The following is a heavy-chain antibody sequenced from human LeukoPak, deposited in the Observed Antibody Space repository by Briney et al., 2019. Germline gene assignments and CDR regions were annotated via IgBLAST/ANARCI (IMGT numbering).Heavy chain of an antibody. CDR2: FDPEDGET. J-gene: IGHJ6*02. Sequence: ASVKVSCKVSGYTLTELSMHWVRQAPGKGLEWMGGFDPEDGETIYAQKFQGRVTMTEDTSTDTAYMELSSLRSEDTAVYYCVTDLRGTDPPYYYYGMDVWGQGTTVTVSS. V-gene: IGHV1-24*01. CDR1: GYTLTELS. CDR3: VTDLRGTDPPYYYYGMDV. D-gene: IGHD1-26*01.